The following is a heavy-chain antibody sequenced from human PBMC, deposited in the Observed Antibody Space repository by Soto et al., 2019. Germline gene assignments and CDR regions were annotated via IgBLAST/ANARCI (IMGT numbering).Heavy chain of an antibody. J-gene: IGHJ3*02. Sequence: VQLVESGGGLVQPGESLRLSCAASGLTFSISWMTWVRQAPGEGLEWVSNINPAGNVQQYADFVKERFSISRDNAKNSLFLQMSGLRVEDTAVYYCATANTPYAFDMWGQGTMVTVSS. CDR3: ATANTPYAFDM. V-gene: IGHV3-7*01. CDR2: INPAGNVQ. CDR1: GLTFSISW.